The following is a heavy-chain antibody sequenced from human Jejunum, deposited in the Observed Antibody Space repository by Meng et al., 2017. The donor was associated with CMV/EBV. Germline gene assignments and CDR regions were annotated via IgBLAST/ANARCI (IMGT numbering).Heavy chain of an antibody. J-gene: IGHJ5*02. Sequence: SCKASGYSFIGYFIHWVRQAPGQGLEWMGRINPNSGFTTYAQKFQGRVTMTSDRSITTAYMELSRLTSDDTAIYYCARDQTTGGHIDPWGQGTLVTVSS. V-gene: IGHV1-2*06. CDR3: ARDQTTGGHIDP. D-gene: IGHD4-17*01. CDR1: GYSFIGYF. CDR2: INPNSGFT.